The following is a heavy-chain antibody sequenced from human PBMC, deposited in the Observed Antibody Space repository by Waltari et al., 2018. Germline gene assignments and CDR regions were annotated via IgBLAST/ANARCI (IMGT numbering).Heavy chain of an antibody. Sequence: QVQLVQSGAEVKKPGASVKVSCKVSGYTLTELSMHWVRQAPGKGLEWMGGFDPEDGETIYAQKFQGRVTMTTDTSTSTAYMELRSLRSDDTAVYYCARGSPQLFFDYWGQGTLVTVSS. D-gene: IGHD1-1*01. CDR2: FDPEDGET. V-gene: IGHV1-24*01. CDR1: GYTLTELS. J-gene: IGHJ4*02. CDR3: ARGSPQLFFDY.